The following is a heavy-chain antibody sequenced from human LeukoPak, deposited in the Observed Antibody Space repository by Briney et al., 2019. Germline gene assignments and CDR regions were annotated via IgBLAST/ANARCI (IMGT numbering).Heavy chain of an antibody. V-gene: IGHV1-2*02. Sequence: ASVKVSCKASGYTFTGYYMHWVRQAPGQGLEWMGWINPNSGGTNYAQKFQGRVTMTRDTSISTAYMELSRLRSDDTAVYYCARVRYSSGWDTLDYWGQGTLVTVSS. CDR3: ARVRYSSGWDTLDY. D-gene: IGHD6-19*01. CDR2: INPNSGGT. J-gene: IGHJ4*02. CDR1: GYTFTGYY.